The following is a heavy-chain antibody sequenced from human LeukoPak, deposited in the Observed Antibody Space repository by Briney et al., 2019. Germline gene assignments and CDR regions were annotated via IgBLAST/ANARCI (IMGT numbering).Heavy chain of an antibody. V-gene: IGHV4-39*01. J-gene: IGHJ4*02. Sequence: SETLSLTCTVSGGSTSSSSYYWGWIRQPPGKGLEWIGSIYYSGSTYYNPSLKSRVTISVDTSKNQFSLKLSSVTAADTAVYYCARHIPMVQGVTTDSEYYFDCWGQGTLVTVSS. CDR1: GGSTSSSSYY. CDR2: IYYSGST. D-gene: IGHD3-10*01. CDR3: ARHIPMVQGVTTDSEYYFDC.